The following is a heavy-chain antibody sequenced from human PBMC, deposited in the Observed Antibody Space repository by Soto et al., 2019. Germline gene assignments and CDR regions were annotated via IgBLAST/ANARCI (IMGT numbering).Heavy chain of an antibody. CDR1: GGTFSTCT. V-gene: IGHV1-69*02. CDR2: ILPVLGIT. J-gene: IGHJ4*02. Sequence: QVHLVQSGAEVKKPGSSVKVSCKASGGTFSTCTITWFRQAPGQGLEWMGRILPVLGITNYAQKFQGRVTITADKSTSTAYMELSSLRAEDTAVFYCAIPNNPAIDPRRDFFDYWGQGNLVTVSP. CDR3: AIPNNPAIDPRRDFFDY. D-gene: IGHD5-18*01.